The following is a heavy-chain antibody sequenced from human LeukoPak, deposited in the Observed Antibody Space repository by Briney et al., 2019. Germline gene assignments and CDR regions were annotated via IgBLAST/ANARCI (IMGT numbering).Heavy chain of an antibody. V-gene: IGHV1-24*01. CDR2: FDPEDGET. D-gene: IGHD5-12*01. CDR1: GYTLTELS. J-gene: IGHJ4*02. Sequence: ASVKVSCKVSGYTLTELSMHWVRQAPGKGLEWMGGFDPEDGETIYAQKFQGRVTMTEDTSTDTAYMELSSLRSEDTAVYYCATDLMGGGYSGYDLIDYWGQGPLVTVSS. CDR3: ATDLMGGGYSGYDLIDY.